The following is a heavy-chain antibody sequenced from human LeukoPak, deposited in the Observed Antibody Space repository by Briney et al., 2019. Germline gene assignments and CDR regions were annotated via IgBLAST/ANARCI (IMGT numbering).Heavy chain of an antibody. D-gene: IGHD2-2*02. CDR1: GGSFSGYY. CDR3: VRGLLGYCSSTSCYSAYYYYGMDV. Sequence: ASETLSLTGAVYGGSFSGYYWSWLRQPPGKGLEWIGEINHSGSTNYNPSLKSRVTISVDTSKNQFSLKLSSVTAADTAVYYCVRGLLGYCSSTSCYSAYYYYGMDVWGQGTTVTVSS. CDR2: INHSGST. V-gene: IGHV4-34*01. J-gene: IGHJ6*02.